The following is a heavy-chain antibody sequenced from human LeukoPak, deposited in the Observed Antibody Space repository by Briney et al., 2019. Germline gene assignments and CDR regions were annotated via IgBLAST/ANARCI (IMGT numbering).Heavy chain of an antibody. J-gene: IGHJ6*03. CDR2: IYYSGST. V-gene: IGHV4-59*12. CDR1: GGSISSYY. Sequence: SETLSLTCTVSGGSISSYYWSWIRQPPGKGLEWIGYIYYSGSTNYNPSLKSRVTISVDTSKNQFSLKLSSVTAADTAVYYCARVFAEWELLRYYYYYYMDVWGKGTTVTVSS. CDR3: ARVFAEWELLRYYYYYYMDV. D-gene: IGHD1-26*01.